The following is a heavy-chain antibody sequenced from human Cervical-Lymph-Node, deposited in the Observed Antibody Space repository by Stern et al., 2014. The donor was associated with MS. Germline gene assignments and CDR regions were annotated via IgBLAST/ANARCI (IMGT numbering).Heavy chain of an antibody. CDR1: GFTFSSYG. Sequence: VQLVESGGGVVQPGTPLRLSCAASGFTFSSYGMHWVRQAPGKGLEWVALAWYDGSTAYYTNSVKGRFTISRDNSKNTLSLQMNSLTAEDTAVYYCARGHIPYAYNYLFDYWGQGTLVTVSS. CDR2: AWYDGSTA. D-gene: IGHD5-24*01. J-gene: IGHJ4*02. CDR3: ARGHIPYAYNYLFDY. V-gene: IGHV3-33*01.